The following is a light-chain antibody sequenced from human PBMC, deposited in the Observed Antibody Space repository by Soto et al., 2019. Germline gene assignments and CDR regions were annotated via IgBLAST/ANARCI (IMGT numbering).Light chain of an antibody. J-gene: IGKJ5*01. Sequence: VMTQTPLSSGVTLGQPASISCTSSHSLVHSDGNTYVSWLQQRPGQPPKLLIYQVSKRFAGVPDRFSGSGAGKEFTLKISRVEPEDVGVYYCMQVVNFPIVFAFGEGTRLDI. CDR3: MQVVNFPIVFA. CDR2: QVS. CDR1: HSLVHSDGNTY. V-gene: IGKV2-24*01.